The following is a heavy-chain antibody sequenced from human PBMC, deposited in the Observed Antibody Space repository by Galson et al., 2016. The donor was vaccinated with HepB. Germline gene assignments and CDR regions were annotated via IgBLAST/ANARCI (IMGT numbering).Heavy chain of an antibody. D-gene: IGHD3-3*02. CDR2: ISSSSSYI. V-gene: IGHV3-21*04. CDR1: GFTFSSHA. J-gene: IGHJ3*02. Sequence: SLRLSCAASGFTFSSHAMNWVRQAPGKGLEWVSYISSSSSYIYYADAVKGRFIISRDNSRNTLYVQMNSLRAEDTAVYYCAKDGAFSDTWYTRVMHAFEIWGQGTMVTVSS. CDR3: AKDGAFSDTWYTRVMHAFEI.